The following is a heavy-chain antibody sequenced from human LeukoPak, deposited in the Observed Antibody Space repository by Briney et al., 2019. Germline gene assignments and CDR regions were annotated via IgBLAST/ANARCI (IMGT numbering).Heavy chain of an antibody. V-gene: IGHV3-7*01. D-gene: IGHD6-19*01. CDR1: GFTFSSYW. Sequence: GGSLRLSCAASGFTFSSYWMSWVRQAPGRGLEWVANIKQDGSEKYYVDSVKGRFTISRDNAKNSLYLRMNSLRAEDTAVYYCARAGSGWFPDAFDIWGQGTMVTVSS. CDR3: ARAGSGWFPDAFDI. J-gene: IGHJ3*02. CDR2: IKQDGSEK.